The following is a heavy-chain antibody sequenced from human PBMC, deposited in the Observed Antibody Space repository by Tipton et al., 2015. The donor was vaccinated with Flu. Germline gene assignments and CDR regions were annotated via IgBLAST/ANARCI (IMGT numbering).Heavy chain of an antibody. CDR3: ARVLSSEYYYGMDV. D-gene: IGHD3-16*02. CDR2: IYSAGST. Sequence: SLRLSCAASGFTVSSNSMSWVRQAPGKGLEWISLIYSAGSTYYADSVKGRFTISRDNSKNTVFLQMNTLRAEDTAVYYCARVLSSEYYYGMDVWGKGTTVTVSS. J-gene: IGHJ6*04. CDR1: GFTVSSNS. V-gene: IGHV3-53*01.